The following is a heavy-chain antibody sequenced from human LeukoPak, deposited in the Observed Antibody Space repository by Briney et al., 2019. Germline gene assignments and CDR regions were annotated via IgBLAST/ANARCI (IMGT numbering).Heavy chain of an antibody. CDR3: ARGNSGLLLDFDY. CDR1: GFTVSSNY. J-gene: IGHJ4*02. Sequence: GGSLRLSCAASGFTVSSNYMSWVRQAPGKGLEWVSVIYSGGSTYYANSVKGRFTISRDNSKNTLYLQMGSLRAEDMAVYYCARGNSGLLLDFDYWGQGTLVTVSS. D-gene: IGHD3-22*01. V-gene: IGHV3-66*01. CDR2: IYSGGST.